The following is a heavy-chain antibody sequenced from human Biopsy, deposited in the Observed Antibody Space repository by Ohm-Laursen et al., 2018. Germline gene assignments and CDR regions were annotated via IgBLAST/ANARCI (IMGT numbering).Heavy chain of an antibody. CDR2: VYYSGSN. CDR3: GRREVVITHDAFDT. J-gene: IGHJ3*02. CDR1: GGSISSYY. D-gene: IGHD3-22*01. Sequence: GTLSLTCTVSGGSISSYYWTWIRQPPGKGLEGIGEVYYSGSNNRNPSLKSRVTILVDTSKIQFSLKMNSVTAADTAVYYCGRREVVITHDAFDTWGQGTMVTVSS. V-gene: IGHV4-59*08.